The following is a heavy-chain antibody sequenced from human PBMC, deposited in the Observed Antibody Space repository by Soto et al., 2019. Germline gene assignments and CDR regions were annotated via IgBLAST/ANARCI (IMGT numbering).Heavy chain of an antibody. CDR1: GYTFTSYY. CDR2: INRSGGST. D-gene: IGHD2-2*01. Sequence: ASVKVACKASGYTFTSYYMHWGRQAPGQGLGWMGIINRSGGSTSYAQKFQGRVTMTRDTSTSTVYMELSSLRSEDTAAYYCERDIVVVPAAQQDYYYYGMGVWGQGTTVTVSS. CDR3: ERDIVVVPAAQQDYYYYGMGV. V-gene: IGHV1-46*01. J-gene: IGHJ6*02.